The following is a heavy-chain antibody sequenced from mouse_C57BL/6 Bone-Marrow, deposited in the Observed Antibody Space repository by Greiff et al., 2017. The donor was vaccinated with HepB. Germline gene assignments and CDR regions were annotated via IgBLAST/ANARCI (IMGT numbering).Heavy chain of an antibody. CDR2: ISSGGSYT. V-gene: IGHV5-6*02. CDR1: GFTFSSYG. Sequence: DVKLVESGGDLVKPGGSLKLSCAASGFTFSSYGMSWVRQTPDKRLEWVATISSGGSYTYYPDSVKGRFTISRDNAKNTLYLQMSSLKSEDTAMYYCARQGYWYFDVWGTGTTVTVSS. J-gene: IGHJ1*03. CDR3: ARQGYWYFDV.